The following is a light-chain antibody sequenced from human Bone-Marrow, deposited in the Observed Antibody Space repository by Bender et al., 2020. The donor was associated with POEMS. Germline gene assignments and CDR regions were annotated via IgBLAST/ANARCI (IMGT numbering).Light chain of an antibody. V-gene: IGLV2-8*01. CDR2: EVN. J-gene: IGLJ2*01. CDR3: SSHAGRNTFVV. Sequence: QSALTQPPSASGSPGQSVTLSCTGTSNDVGGYNFVSWYQQYPGRAPKLIIYEVNKRPSGVPDRFSGSKSGNTASLTVSGLQSDDEANYYCSSHAGRNTFVVFGGGTKLTVL. CDR1: SNDVGGYNF.